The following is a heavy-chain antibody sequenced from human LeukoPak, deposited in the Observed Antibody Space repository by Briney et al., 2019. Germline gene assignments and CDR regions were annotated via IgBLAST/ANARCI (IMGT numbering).Heavy chain of an antibody. CDR2: IYYSGST. CDR3: AREYRDILTGYHENNFDY. D-gene: IGHD3-9*01. CDR1: GGSISSSSYY. J-gene: IGHJ4*02. Sequence: PSETLSLTCTVSGGSISSSSYYWGWIRQPPGKGLEWIGSIYYSGSTYYNPSLKSRVTISVDTSKNQFSLKLSSVTAADTAVYYCAREYRDILTGYHENNFDYWGQGTLVTVSS. V-gene: IGHV4-39*07.